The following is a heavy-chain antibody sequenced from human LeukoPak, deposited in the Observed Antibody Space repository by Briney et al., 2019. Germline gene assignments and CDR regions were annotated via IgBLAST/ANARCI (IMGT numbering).Heavy chain of an antibody. CDR2: IYTSGST. V-gene: IGHV4-4*07. Sequence: SETLSLTCTVSGDSISSYFWSWIRQPAGKGLEWIGRIYTSGSTNYNPSLKSRVTMSVDTSKNQFSLKLSSVTAADTAVYYCARESQFVVVPAAFDYWGQGTLVTVSS. CDR3: ARESQFVVVPAAFDY. CDR1: GDSISSYF. D-gene: IGHD2-2*01. J-gene: IGHJ4*02.